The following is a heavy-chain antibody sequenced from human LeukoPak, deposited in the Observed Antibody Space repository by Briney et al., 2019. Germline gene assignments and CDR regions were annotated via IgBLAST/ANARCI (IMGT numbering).Heavy chain of an antibody. CDR1: GFTFSSYS. D-gene: IGHD3-10*01. CDR3: ARDSAGNQYSSGNFDL. Sequence: GGSLRLSCAASGFTFSSYSMNWVRQAPGRGLEWVSVLYAGGESYYADSVLGRFTISRDNSNNTVFLEMNSLTADDTAVYFCARDSAGNQYSSGNFDLWGQGTLVTVSS. CDR2: LYAGGES. V-gene: IGHV3-53*01. J-gene: IGHJ4*02.